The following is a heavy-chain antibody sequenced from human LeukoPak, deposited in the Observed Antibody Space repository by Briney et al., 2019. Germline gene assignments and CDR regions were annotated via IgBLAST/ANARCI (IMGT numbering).Heavy chain of an antibody. D-gene: IGHD6-19*01. Sequence: GGSLRLSCAASGFTFSTYGMNWVRQAPGKGLEWVSYISSGTSTITYADSVRGRFTISRDNAKNSLYLQMNSLRAEDTALYYCAKDKPSRIAVAGGGAFDIWGQGTMVTVSS. V-gene: IGHV3-48*04. CDR2: ISSGTSTI. J-gene: IGHJ3*02. CDR3: AKDKPSRIAVAGGGAFDI. CDR1: GFTFSTYG.